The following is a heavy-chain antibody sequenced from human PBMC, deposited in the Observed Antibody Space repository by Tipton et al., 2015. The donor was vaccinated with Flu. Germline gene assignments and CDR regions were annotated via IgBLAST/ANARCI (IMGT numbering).Heavy chain of an antibody. CDR2: VYDTGST. CDR3: AREAAPGWVGYSQYFYYMDV. D-gene: IGHD2-21*01. Sequence: TLSLTCAVSGGSMSSFYWTWIRQSPDKRLEWIGYVYDTGSTNYNPSLRSRVSISIDTSKNQFSLKLGSVTVADTAVYYCAREAAPGWVGYSQYFYYMDVWGKGTSVSVSS. V-gene: IGHV4-59*01. J-gene: IGHJ6*03. CDR1: GGSMSSFY.